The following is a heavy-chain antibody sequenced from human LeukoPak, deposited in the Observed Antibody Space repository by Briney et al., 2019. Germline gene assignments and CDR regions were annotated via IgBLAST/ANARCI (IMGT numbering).Heavy chain of an antibody. V-gene: IGHV3-9*01. Sequence: GGSLRLSCAASGFTFDDYAMHWVRQAPGKGLEWVSGISWNSGSIGYADSMKGRFTISRDNAKNSLYLQMNSLRAEDTALYYCATQKEGTRGYYFDYWGQGTLVTVSS. CDR1: GFTFDDYA. CDR3: ATQKEGTRGYYFDY. D-gene: IGHD3-10*01. CDR2: ISWNSGSI. J-gene: IGHJ4*02.